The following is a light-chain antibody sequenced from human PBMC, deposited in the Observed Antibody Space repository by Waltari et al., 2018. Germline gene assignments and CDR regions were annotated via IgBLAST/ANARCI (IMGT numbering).Light chain of an antibody. CDR3: SSYSTSITPYV. Sequence: QSALTQPASVSGSPGQSITIPCTGTSSDVGGYNHVSRYQQHPGKAPKLIIYDVSSRPSGVSNRFFGSKSGNTASLTISGLQAEDEAVYFCSSYSTSITPYVFGTGTKVTVL. J-gene: IGLJ1*01. V-gene: IGLV2-14*03. CDR2: DVS. CDR1: SSDVGGYNH.